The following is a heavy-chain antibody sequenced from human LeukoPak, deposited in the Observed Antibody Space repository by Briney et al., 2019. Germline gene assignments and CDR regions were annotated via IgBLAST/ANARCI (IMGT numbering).Heavy chain of an antibody. D-gene: IGHD3-10*01. CDR1: GGSISSYY. CDR3: ARDFTMVRGARGLNWFDP. V-gene: IGHV4-4*07. CDR2: IYTSGST. J-gene: IGHJ5*02. Sequence: SETLSLTCTVSGGSISSYYWSWIRQPAGKGLEWIGRIYTSGSTNYNPSLKSRVTMSVDTSKTQFSLKLSSVTAADTAVYYCARDFTMVRGARGLNWFDPWGQGTLVTVSS.